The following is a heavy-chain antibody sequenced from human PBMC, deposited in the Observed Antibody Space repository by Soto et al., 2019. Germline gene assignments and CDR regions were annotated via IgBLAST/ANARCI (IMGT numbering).Heavy chain of an antibody. Sequence: SVKVSCKVSGGTFNIRWVRQAPGQGLEWMGGIIPVIGTANYARKFQGRVVISADRATNIVYMEMMSLTLEDTAVYYCARGSGADAFDIWGQGTMVTVSS. J-gene: IGHJ3*02. D-gene: IGHD7-27*01. CDR3: ARGSGADAFDI. CDR2: IIPVIGTA. V-gene: IGHV1-69*06. CDR1: GGTFN.